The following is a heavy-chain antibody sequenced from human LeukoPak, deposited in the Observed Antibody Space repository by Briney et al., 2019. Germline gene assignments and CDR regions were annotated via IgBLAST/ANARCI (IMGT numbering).Heavy chain of an antibody. CDR3: AKSPGGDFDY. D-gene: IGHD3-16*01. V-gene: IGHV3-23*01. CDR1: GFTFSLYA. CDR2: ISGSDSRP. J-gene: IGHJ4*02. Sequence: GGSLRLSCAASGFTFSLYAMSWVRQAPGKGLECVSTISGSDSRPFYADSVTGRFTVSRGDSKKMLYLQMNSLRAADTAVYYCAKSPGGDFDYWGQGTLVTVSS.